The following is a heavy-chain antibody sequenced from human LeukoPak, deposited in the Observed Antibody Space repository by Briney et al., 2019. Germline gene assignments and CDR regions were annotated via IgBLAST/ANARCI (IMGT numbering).Heavy chain of an antibody. CDR1: GDSISPHY. CDR3: ARFSGYDDTGHHCLDN. D-gene: IGHD3-22*01. J-gene: IGHJ4*02. V-gene: IGHV4-59*08. CDR2: IHYTGNT. Sequence: SETLSLTCSVSGDSISPHYWSWIRQPPEKGLEWIGYIHYTGNTNYNPSLKSRVTISVDTSTNQFSLRLSSVTAADTAVYYCARFSGYDDTGHHCLDNWGQGTLVAVSS.